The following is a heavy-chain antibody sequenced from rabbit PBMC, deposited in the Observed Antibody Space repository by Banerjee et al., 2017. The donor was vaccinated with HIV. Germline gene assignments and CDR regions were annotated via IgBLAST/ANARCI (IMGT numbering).Heavy chain of an antibody. CDR1: GFSLSSSHY. V-gene: IGHV1S40*01. CDR2: IVADSSGIT. Sequence: QSLEESGGDLVKPGASLTLTCTASGFSLSSSHYMCWVRQAPGKGLEWIASIVADSSGITYYASWAKGRFTTSKTSSTTVTLQMTSLIAADTATYFCARGSTYYVNLWGPGTLVTVS. CDR3: ARGSTYYVNL. J-gene: IGHJ4*01. D-gene: IGHD8-1*01.